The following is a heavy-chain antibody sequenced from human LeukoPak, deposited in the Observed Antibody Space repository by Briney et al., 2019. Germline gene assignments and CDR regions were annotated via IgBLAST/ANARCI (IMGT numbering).Heavy chain of an antibody. CDR2: ISWNSGSI. D-gene: IGHD5-12*01. CDR3: AKDISSGYETYFDY. J-gene: IGHJ4*02. Sequence: GGSLRLSCAASGFTFDDYAMHWVRQAPGKGLEWVSGISWNSGSIGYADSVMGRFTISRDNAKNSLYLQMNSLRAEDTALYYCAKDISSGYETYFDYWGQGTLVTVSS. CDR1: GFTFDDYA. V-gene: IGHV3-9*01.